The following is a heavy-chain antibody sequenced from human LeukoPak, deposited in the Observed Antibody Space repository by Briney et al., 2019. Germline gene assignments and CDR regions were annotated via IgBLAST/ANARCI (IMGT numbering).Heavy chain of an antibody. Sequence: PGGSLRLSCAASGFTFSGSVMHWVRQASGKGLEWVGRIRSKANSYATAYAASVKGRFTISRDDSKNTAYLQMNSLKTEDTAVYYCTRLPTRITMITIGSDYWGQGTLVTVSS. CDR3: TRLPTRITMITIGSDY. J-gene: IGHJ4*02. CDR1: GFTFSGSV. V-gene: IGHV3-73*01. CDR2: IRSKANSYAT. D-gene: IGHD3-22*01.